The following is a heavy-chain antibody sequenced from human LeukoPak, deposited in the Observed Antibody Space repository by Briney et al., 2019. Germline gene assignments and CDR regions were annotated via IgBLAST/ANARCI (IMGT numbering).Heavy chain of an antibody. CDR1: GFTFSSYG. CDR3: ASTTGDWTYDY. J-gene: IGHJ4*02. CDR2: IWNEDK. D-gene: IGHD1-7*01. Sequence: PGGSLRLSCAASGFTFSSYGMHWVRQAPGKGLEWVAVIWNEDKYYTDSVKGRFTISRDISKNTLYLQMNSLRLEDTAVYFCASTTGDWTYDYWGQGTLVTVSS. V-gene: IGHV3-33*01.